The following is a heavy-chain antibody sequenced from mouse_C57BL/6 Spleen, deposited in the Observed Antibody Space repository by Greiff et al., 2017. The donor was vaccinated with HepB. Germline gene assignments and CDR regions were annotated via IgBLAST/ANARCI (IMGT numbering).Heavy chain of an antibody. V-gene: IGHV1-19*01. CDR1: GYTFTDYY. J-gene: IGHJ2*01. D-gene: IGHD1-1*02. CDR3: ARSGGNEGFDY. Sequence: VQLQQSGPVLVKPGASVKMSCKASGYTFTDYYMNWVKQSHGKSLEWIGVINPYNGGTSYNQKFKGKATLTVDKSSSTAYMELNSLTSEDSAVYYCARSGGNEGFDYWGQGTTLTVSS. CDR2: INPYNGGT.